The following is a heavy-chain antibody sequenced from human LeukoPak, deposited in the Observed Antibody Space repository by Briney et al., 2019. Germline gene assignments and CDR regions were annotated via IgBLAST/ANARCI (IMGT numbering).Heavy chain of an antibody. CDR2: IIPIFGTA. V-gene: IGHV1-69*05. CDR3: ARARIGYSYGNDFDY. Sequence: SVKVSCKASGGTFSSYAISWVRQAPGQGLEWMGRIIPIFGTANYAQKFQGRVTITTDESTSTAYMELSSLRSEDTAVYYCARARIGYSYGNDFDYRGQGTLDTVSS. D-gene: IGHD5-18*01. J-gene: IGHJ4*02. CDR1: GGTFSSYA.